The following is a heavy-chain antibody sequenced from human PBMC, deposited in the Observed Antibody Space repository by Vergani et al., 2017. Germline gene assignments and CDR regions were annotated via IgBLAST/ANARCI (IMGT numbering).Heavy chain of an antibody. V-gene: IGHV4-34*01. CDR3: ARGKGDDFWSGYFKYYYGMDV. CDR1: GGSFSGYY. Sequence: QVQLQQWGAGLLKPSEPLSLTCAVYGGSFSGYYWSWIRQPPGKGLEWIGEINHSGSTNYNPSLKSRVTISVDTSKNQFSLKLSSVTAADTAVYYCARGKGDDFWSGYFKYYYGMDVWGQGTTVTVSS. CDR2: INHSGST. J-gene: IGHJ6*02. D-gene: IGHD3-3*01.